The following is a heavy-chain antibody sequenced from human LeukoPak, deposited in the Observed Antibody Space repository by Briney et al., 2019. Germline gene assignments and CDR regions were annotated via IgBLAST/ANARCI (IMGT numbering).Heavy chain of an antibody. J-gene: IGHJ4*02. V-gene: IGHV3-7*01. CDR1: GFTFSSYW. CDR3: ASHYDFWGGYPFWY. D-gene: IGHD3-3*01. Sequence: GGSLRLSCAASGFTFSSYWMSWVRQAPGKGLEWVANIKQDGSEKYYVDSVKGRFTISRDNAKNSLYLQMNSLRAEDTAVYYCASHYDFWGGYPFWYWGQGTLVTVSS. CDR2: IKQDGSEK.